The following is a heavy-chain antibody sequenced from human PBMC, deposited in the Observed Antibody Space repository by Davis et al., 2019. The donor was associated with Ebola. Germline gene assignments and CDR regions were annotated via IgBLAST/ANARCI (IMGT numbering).Heavy chain of an antibody. CDR2: ITYSGST. Sequence: SETLSLTCTVSGGSISNYYWSWIRQPPGKGLQWIGEITYSGSTKYNPSLKSRVTMSVDTSKNQFSLKVRSVTAADTAVYYCARQNGDSRFDYYYGMDVWGQGTTVTVSS. J-gene: IGHJ6*02. CDR3: ARQNGDSRFDYYYGMDV. V-gene: IGHV4-59*01. CDR1: GGSISNYY. D-gene: IGHD4-17*01.